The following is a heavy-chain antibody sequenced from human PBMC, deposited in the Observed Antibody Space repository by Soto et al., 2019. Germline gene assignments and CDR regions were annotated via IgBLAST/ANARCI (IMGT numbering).Heavy chain of an antibody. V-gene: IGHV3-23*01. J-gene: IGHJ4*01. Sequence: GSLRLSCAASGFSLRNYAMSWVRLAPGKGLEWVSTISATVGTTYYGGAVERRFDIFRDDSKNILHLQMNGLRAEDTAVYYCARDSLLYGGRVYKFDGWGHGTLVTVSS. CDR3: ARDSLLYGGRVYKFDG. D-gene: IGHD2-15*01. CDR1: GFSLRNYA. CDR2: ISATVGTT.